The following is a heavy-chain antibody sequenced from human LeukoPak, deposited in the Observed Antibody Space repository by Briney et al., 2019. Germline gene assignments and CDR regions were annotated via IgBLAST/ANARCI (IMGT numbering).Heavy chain of an antibody. V-gene: IGHV4-59*01. Sequence: SETLSLTCTVSGGSISSYYWSWIRQPPGKGLEWIGYIYYSGSTNYNPSLKSRVTISVDTSKNQFSLKLSSVTAADTAVYYRAKTNYGRYFDYWGQGTLVTVSS. CDR1: GGSISSYY. J-gene: IGHJ4*02. D-gene: IGHD4-17*01. CDR2: IYYSGST. CDR3: AKTNYGRYFDY.